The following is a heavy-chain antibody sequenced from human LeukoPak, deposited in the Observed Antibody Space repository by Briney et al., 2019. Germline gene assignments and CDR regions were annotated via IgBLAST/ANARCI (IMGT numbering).Heavy chain of an antibody. CDR3: ASREPLYDYVWGGYFDY. D-gene: IGHD3-16*01. V-gene: IGHV3-66*01. J-gene: IGHJ4*02. CDR1: GFTVSSNY. CDR2: IYSGGST. Sequence: TGVSLRLSCAASGFTVSSNYMSWVRQAPGKGLEWVSVIYSGGSTYYADSVKGRFTISRDNSKNTLYLQMNSLRAEDTAVYYCASREPLYDYVWGGYFDYWGQGTLVTVSS.